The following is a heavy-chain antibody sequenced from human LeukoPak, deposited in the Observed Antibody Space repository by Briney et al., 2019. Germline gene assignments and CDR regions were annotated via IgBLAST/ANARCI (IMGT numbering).Heavy chain of an antibody. V-gene: IGHV3-74*01. Sequence: SGGSLRLSCAASGFTFSSYWMHWVRQAPGKGLVWVSRIISDGSDTSYAGSVKGRFTISRDNAKNTLYLQMNSLRGEDTAVYYCARAVVQGGWFDPWGQGTLVTVSS. CDR3: ARAVVQGGWFDP. J-gene: IGHJ5*02. CDR1: GFTFSSYW. CDR2: IISDGSDT. D-gene: IGHD4-23*01.